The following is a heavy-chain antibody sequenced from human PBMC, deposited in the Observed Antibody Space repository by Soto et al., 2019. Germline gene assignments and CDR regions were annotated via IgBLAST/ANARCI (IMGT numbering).Heavy chain of an antibody. Sequence: QLQLQESGSGLVKPSQTLSLTCAVSGGSINTATHSWSWIRQPPGKGLEWIGYIYHSGSTYYNPSVKSRVTISIDKSNTQFPRRLSSVTAADTAVYYCARGGGVTTTGADYWGQGILVTVSS. J-gene: IGHJ4*02. CDR3: ARGGGVTTTGADY. V-gene: IGHV4-30-2*01. CDR2: IYHSGST. CDR1: GGSINTATHS. D-gene: IGHD4-4*01.